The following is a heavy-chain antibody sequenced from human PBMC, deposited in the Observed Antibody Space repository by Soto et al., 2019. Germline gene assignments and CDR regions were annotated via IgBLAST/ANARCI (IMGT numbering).Heavy chain of an antibody. D-gene: IGHD4-17*01. Sequence: SEILAVTGTAAGRAFRNCYRSSYREPRGKRLEWIGYIYYSGSTNYNPSLKSRVTISVDTSKNQFSLKLSSVTAADTAVHSCEREGSRGDSFLYWGQAPLVTVS. CDR3: EREGSRGDSFLY. CDR1: GRAFRNCY. V-gene: IGHV4-59*01. J-gene: IGHJ4*02. CDR2: IYYSGST.